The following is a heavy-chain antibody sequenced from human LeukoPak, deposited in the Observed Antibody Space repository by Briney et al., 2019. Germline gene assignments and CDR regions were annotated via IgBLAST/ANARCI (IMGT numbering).Heavy chain of an antibody. CDR2: ISDYNGNT. Sequence: ASVKVSCKASGYTFISYGISWVRQAPGQGLEWMGWISDYNGNTNYAQKLQGRVTMTTDTSTSTGYMELRSLRSDDTAVYYCARSVYYYDSSGYYYPSYFDYWGQETLVTVSS. CDR3: ARSVYYYDSSGYYYPSYFDY. V-gene: IGHV1-18*01. J-gene: IGHJ4*02. D-gene: IGHD3-22*01. CDR1: GYTFISYG.